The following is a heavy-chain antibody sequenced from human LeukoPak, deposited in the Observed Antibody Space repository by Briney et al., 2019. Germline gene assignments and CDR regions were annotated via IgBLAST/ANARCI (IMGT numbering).Heavy chain of an antibody. CDR3: ARGEGYYDSSGYYYLNWFDP. V-gene: IGHV4-4*07. D-gene: IGHD3-22*01. CDR1: GNSFGDYY. Sequence: SETLSLTCTVSGNSFGDYYWSWIRQPAGKGLEWIGRIYTSGSTTYNPSLKSRVTMSVDTSKSQFSLNLMSVTAADTAVYYCARGEGYYDSSGYYYLNWFDPWGQGTLVTVSS. J-gene: IGHJ5*02. CDR2: IYTSGST.